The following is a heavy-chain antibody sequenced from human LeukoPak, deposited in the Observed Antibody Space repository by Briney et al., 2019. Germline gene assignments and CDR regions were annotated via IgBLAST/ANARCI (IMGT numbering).Heavy chain of an antibody. Sequence: ASVKVSCKTSGYTFTSYYMHWVRQAPGQGLEWMGRINPIGGSTSYAQKFQGRVIVTRDTSTSTVYMELSSLRSEDTAVYYCAIYGELDCWGQGTLVTVSS. CDR1: GYTFTSYY. CDR3: AIYGELDC. D-gene: IGHD4-17*01. J-gene: IGHJ4*02. V-gene: IGHV1-46*01. CDR2: INPIGGST.